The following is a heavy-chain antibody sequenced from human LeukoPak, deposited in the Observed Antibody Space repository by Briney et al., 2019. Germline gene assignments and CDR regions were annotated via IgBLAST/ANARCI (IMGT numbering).Heavy chain of an antibody. J-gene: IGHJ4*02. CDR2: VKSKTDGGTT. V-gene: IGHV3-15*01. CDR3: ATGARGRD. CDR1: GLTFSNYW. Sequence: GGSLRLSCVVSGLTFSNYWMSWVRQAPGRGLEWVGRVKSKTDGGTTEYAAPVKGRFTISRDDSKNTLHLEMNSLKTEDTGVYYCATGARGRDWGQGTLVTVSS. D-gene: IGHD3-10*01.